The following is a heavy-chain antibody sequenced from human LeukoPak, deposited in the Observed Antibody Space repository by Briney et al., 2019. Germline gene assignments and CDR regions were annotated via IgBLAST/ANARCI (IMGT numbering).Heavy chain of an antibody. CDR2: IDTSGNT. V-gene: IGHV4-4*07. CDR1: GGSISSYY. J-gene: IGHJ2*01. CDR3: ARVSSSWYQDWYFDL. D-gene: IGHD6-13*01. Sequence: SEALSLTCTVSGGSISSYYWSWIRQPAGKGLEWIGRIDTSGNTNYKPSLKSRVTMSVDTSKNQFSLKLSSVTAADTAVYYCARVSSSWYQDWYFDLWGRGTLVTVSS.